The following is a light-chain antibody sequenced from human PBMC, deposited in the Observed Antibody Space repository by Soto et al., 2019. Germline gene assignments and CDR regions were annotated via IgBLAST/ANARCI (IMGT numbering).Light chain of an antibody. Sequence: EIVLTQSPATLSLSPGERATLSCRASQSVSSYLAWYQQKPGQAPRLLIYGASSRATGIPDRFSGIGSGTDFTLTISSLQTYDFANCYCQQDNTYSPERTCGEGTKVEIK. CDR3: QQDNTYSPERT. J-gene: IGKJ4*02. CDR1: QSVSSY. V-gene: IGKV3-11*01. CDR2: GAS.